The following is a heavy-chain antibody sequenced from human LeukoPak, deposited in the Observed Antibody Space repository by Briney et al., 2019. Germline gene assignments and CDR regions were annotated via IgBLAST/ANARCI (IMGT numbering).Heavy chain of an antibody. V-gene: IGHV4-59*04. CDR3: AKVSYVGATLEPPTFDY. CDR1: GGSISNYY. J-gene: IGHJ4*02. CDR2: IYHSGST. D-gene: IGHD1-26*01. Sequence: SETLSLTCTVSGGSISNYYWNWIRQPPGKGLEWIGNIYHSGSTYYNPSLKSRVTISVDTSKNQFSLKLTSVTAADTAVYYCAKVSYVGATLEPPTFDYWGQGTLVTVPS.